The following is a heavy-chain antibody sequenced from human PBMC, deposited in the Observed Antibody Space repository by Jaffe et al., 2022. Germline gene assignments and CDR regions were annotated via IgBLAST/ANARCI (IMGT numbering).Heavy chain of an antibody. J-gene: IGHJ3*02. Sequence: QVQLQESGPGLVKPSETLSLTCAVSGYSISSGYYWGWIRQPPGKGLEWIGSIYHSGSTYYNPSLKSRVTISVDTSKNQFSLKLSSVTAADTAVYYCASIVVDAFDIWGQGTMVTVSS. D-gene: IGHD2-15*01. CDR3: ASIVVDAFDI. V-gene: IGHV4-38-2*01. CDR2: IYHSGST. CDR1: GYSISSGYY.